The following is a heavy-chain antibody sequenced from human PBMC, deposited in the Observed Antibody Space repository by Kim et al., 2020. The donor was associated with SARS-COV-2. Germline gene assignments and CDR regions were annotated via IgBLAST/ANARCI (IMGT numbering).Heavy chain of an antibody. Sequence: GGSLRLSCTASGFIFSNFTMHWVRQAPGKGLVWVSRINNDARDTKYADSVKGRFTISRDNAKNTVSLQMDSLSAEDTSIYYCARGIFGVPVAFDMWGPGTVVTVSS. CDR1: GFIFSNFT. J-gene: IGHJ3*02. CDR3: ARGIFGVPVAFDM. V-gene: IGHV3-74*03. D-gene: IGHD3-3*01. CDR2: INNDARDT.